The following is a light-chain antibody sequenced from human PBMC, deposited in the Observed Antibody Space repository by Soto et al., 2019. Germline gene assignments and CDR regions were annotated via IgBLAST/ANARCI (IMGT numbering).Light chain of an antibody. Sequence: QLVLTRPPSASGSPGQSVTIACTGTSSDVGGYNYVSWYQQHPGKAPKLMIYEVSKRPSGVPDRFSGSKSGNTASLTVSGLQAEDEADYYCSSYAGSNNLVFGGGTKLTVL. CDR3: SSYAGSNNLV. J-gene: IGLJ2*01. CDR1: SSDVGGYNY. V-gene: IGLV2-8*01. CDR2: EVS.